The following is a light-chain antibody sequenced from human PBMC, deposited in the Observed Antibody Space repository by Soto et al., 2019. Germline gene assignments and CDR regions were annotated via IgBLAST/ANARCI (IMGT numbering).Light chain of an antibody. Sequence: EIVLTQSPGTLSLSPGERATLSCWASQSVSNRYLAWYQQKPGQAPRLLIYGASSRATGIPDRFGGSGSGTDFTLTISRLEPEDFAVYYCQQYDSSWTFGQGTKVEIK. CDR3: QQYDSSWT. J-gene: IGKJ1*01. V-gene: IGKV3-20*01. CDR2: GAS. CDR1: QSVSNRY.